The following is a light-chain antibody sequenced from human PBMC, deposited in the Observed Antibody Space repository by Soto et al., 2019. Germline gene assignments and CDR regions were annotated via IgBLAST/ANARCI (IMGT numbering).Light chain of an antibody. CDR2: FAS. CDR1: QTVYNN. V-gene: IGKV3-15*01. J-gene: IGKJ4*01. Sequence: IVMTQSPATLSVSPGEKATLSCRASQTVYNNLAWYQQKPGQAPRLLVYFASTRATGIPARFSGSGSGTEFSLTISSLQSEDFALYYCQQYTAWPITFGGGTKVETK. CDR3: QQYTAWPIT.